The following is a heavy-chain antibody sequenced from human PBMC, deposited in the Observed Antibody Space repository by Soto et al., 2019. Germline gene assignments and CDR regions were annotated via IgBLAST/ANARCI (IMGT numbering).Heavy chain of an antibody. D-gene: IGHD4-17*01. Sequence: ASVKVSCKASGGTFSSYAISWVRQAPGQGLEWMGGIIPIFGTANYAQKFQGRVTITADESTSTAYMELSSLGSEDTAVYYCARVGTVTAHYYYYYGIDVWGQGTTVTV. J-gene: IGHJ6*02. CDR1: GGTFSSYA. CDR3: ARVGTVTAHYYYYYGIDV. V-gene: IGHV1-69*13. CDR2: IIPIFGTA.